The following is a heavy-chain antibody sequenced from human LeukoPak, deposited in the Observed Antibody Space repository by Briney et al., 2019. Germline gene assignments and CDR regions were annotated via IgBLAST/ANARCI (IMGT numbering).Heavy chain of an antibody. Sequence: GGSLRLSCAASGFTFSGSYMSWIRQAPGKGLEWVSYISGSSTFTNFADSVRGRFTISRDNAKNSLYLQMNGLRAEDTAVYYCARGRELLGWYFDLWGRGTLVTVSS. V-gene: IGHV3-11*05. J-gene: IGHJ2*01. CDR2: ISGSSTFT. CDR3: ARGRELLGWYFDL. CDR1: GFTFSGSY. D-gene: IGHD1-7*01.